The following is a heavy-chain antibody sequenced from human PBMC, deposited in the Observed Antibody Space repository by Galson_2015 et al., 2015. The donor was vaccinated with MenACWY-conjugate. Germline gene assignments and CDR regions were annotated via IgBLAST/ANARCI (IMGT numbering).Heavy chain of an antibody. CDR1: GFTFNTYW. CDR3: AKSRGASFYFDS. D-gene: IGHD1-26*01. CDR2: INPGGSST. Sequence: SLRLSCAAPGFTFNTYWMHWVRQAPGKGLVWVSRINPGGSSTTYADSVKDRFTISRDNAKNTLYLQMNSLRPEDTAVFYCAKSRGASFYFDSWGQGTLVTVSS. V-gene: IGHV3-74*01. J-gene: IGHJ4*02.